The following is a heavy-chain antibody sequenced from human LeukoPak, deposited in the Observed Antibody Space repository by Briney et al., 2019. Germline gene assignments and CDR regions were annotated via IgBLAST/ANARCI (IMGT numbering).Heavy chain of an antibody. J-gene: IGHJ4*02. CDR3: AIVMWGYDILTRYYGNYYFDY. V-gene: IGHV4-59*01. Sequence: PSETLSLTCTVSGGSISSYYWSWLRQPPGKGLEWIGYIYYSGSTNYNPSLKSRLTISVDTPKNQFPLKLSSVTAADTAVYYCAIVMWGYDILTRYYGNYYFDYWGQGTLVTVSS. CDR2: IYYSGST. CDR1: GGSISSYY. D-gene: IGHD3-9*01.